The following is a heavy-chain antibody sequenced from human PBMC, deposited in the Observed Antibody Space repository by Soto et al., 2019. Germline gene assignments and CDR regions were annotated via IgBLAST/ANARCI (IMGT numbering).Heavy chain of an antibody. D-gene: IGHD3-10*01. CDR2: ISATGGST. V-gene: IGHV3-23*01. CDR3: AKDVPFYYGSGSPYYFDY. J-gene: IGHJ4*02. CDR1: GFTFSSYA. Sequence: TGGSLRLSCAASGFTFSSYAMNWVRQAPGKGLEWVSAISATGGSTYYADSVKGRFTISRDNSKNTLYLQMSSLRAEDTALFYCAKDVPFYYGSGSPYYFDYWGQGTLVTVSS.